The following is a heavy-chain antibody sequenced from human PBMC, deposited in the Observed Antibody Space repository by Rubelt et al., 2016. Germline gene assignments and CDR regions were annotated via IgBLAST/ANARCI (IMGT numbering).Heavy chain of an antibody. CDR1: GGSFSGYY. V-gene: IGHV4-34*01. D-gene: IGHD3-3*01. CDR2: INHSGST. J-gene: IGHJ3*01. Sequence: QVQLQQWGAGLLKPSETLSLTCAVYGGSFSGYYWSWIRQPPGKGLEWIGEINHSGSTNYNPALKSRVTISGETSKNQFALKLGSVTAADTAVYYCARDFFPRITTAWGQGTMVTVSS. CDR3: ARDFFPRITTA.